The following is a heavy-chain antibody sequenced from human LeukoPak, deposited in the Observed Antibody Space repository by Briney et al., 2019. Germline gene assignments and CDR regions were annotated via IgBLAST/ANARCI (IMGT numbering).Heavy chain of an antibody. V-gene: IGHV1-2*02. CDR3: ARDDNGMDV. CDR1: GYXFTGYY. CDR2: INPKSGGT. J-gene: IGHJ6*02. Sequence: ASVKVSCKASGYXFTGYYMHWVRQAPGQGLEWMGWINPKSGGTNFAQPFQGRVTMTRDTSISTAYMELSRLTSDDTAVYYCARDDNGMDVWGQGTTVTVSS. D-gene: IGHD3-22*01.